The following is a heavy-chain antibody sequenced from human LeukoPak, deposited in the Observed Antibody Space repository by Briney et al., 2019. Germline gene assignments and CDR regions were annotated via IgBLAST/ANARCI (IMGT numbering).Heavy chain of an antibody. V-gene: IGHV4-39*01. D-gene: IGHD4-11*01. CDR2: IYYSGST. CDR1: GGSISSSSYY. CDR3: ARSTTVTKYNWFDP. J-gene: IGHJ5*02. Sequence: PSETLSLTCTVSGGSISSSSYYWGWIRQPPGKGLEWIGSIYYSGSTYYNPSLKSRVTISVDTSKNQFSLKLSSVTAADTAVYYCARSTTVTKYNWFDPWAREPWSPSPQ.